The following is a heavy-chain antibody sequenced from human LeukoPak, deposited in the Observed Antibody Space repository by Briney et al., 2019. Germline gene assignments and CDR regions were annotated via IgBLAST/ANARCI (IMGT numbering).Heavy chain of an antibody. D-gene: IGHD2-2*01. V-gene: IGHV1-69*04. CDR1: GGTFSSYA. CDR3: ARDRPVVPAADPTTYYFDY. J-gene: IGHJ4*02. CDR2: IIPILGIA. Sequence: ASVKVSCKASGGTFSSYAISWVRQAPGQGLEWMGRIIPILGIANYAQKFQGRVTITADKSTSTAYMELSSLRSEDTAVYYCARDRPVVPAADPTTYYFDYWGQGTLVTVSS.